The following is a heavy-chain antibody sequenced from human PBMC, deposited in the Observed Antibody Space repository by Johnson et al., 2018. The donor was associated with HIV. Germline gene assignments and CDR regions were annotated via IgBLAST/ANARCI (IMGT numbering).Heavy chain of an antibody. CDR1: GFIFRTYS. D-gene: IGHD3-3*01. CDR2: LSCSTATI. V-gene: IGHV3-48*01. J-gene: IGHJ3*01. Sequence: VQLVESGGGLIQPGGSLRLSCAASGFIFRTYSMNWVRQAPGKGLEWVSYLSCSTATIYYADSVKGRFTISRDNAKNSLYLQMNSLRAEDTAGYDCAKGPRGYYNFWSNWGQGTMVTVSS. CDR3: AKGPRGYYNFWSN.